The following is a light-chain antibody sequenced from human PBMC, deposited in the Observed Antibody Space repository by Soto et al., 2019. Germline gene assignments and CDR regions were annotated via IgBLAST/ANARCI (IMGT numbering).Light chain of an antibody. CDR1: SSNIGAAMD. CDR3: AAWDDSLSGVV. Sequence: QSVLTQPPSVSGAPGQRVTISCTGSSSNIGAAMDVHWYQQLPGTAPKLLIYRNNQRPSGVPDRFSGSKSGTSASLAISGLRSEDEADYYCAAWDDSLSGVVFGGGTKLTVL. V-gene: IGLV1-47*01. CDR2: RNN. J-gene: IGLJ2*01.